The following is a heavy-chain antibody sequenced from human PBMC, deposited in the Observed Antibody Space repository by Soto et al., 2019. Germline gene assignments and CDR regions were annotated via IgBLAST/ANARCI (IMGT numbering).Heavy chain of an antibody. D-gene: IGHD1-1*01. CDR1: GFTFSSYA. V-gene: IGHV3-23*01. Sequence: GGSLRLSCAASGFTFSSYAMSWVRQAPGKGLEWVSSISGSGGSTYYADSVKGRFTFSRDNSKNTLYLQMNSLRAEDTAVYYCAKFGMATTKRSPPYYIDYWGQGALVTVSS. J-gene: IGHJ4*02. CDR3: AKFGMATTKRSPPYYIDY. CDR2: ISGSGGST.